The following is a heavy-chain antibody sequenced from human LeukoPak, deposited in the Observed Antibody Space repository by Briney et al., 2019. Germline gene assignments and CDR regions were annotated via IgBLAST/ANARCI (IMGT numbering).Heavy chain of an antibody. D-gene: IGHD3-16*01. CDR2: ISYDGSNK. Sequence: GGSLRLSCAASGFTFSSYGMHWVRQAPGKGLEWVAVISYDGSNKCYADSVKGRFTISRDISKSTLYLQMNSLRAEDTAVYYCAKGGIMWYMDVWGKGTTVTVSS. J-gene: IGHJ6*03. CDR3: AKGGIMWYMDV. V-gene: IGHV3-30*18. CDR1: GFTFSSYG.